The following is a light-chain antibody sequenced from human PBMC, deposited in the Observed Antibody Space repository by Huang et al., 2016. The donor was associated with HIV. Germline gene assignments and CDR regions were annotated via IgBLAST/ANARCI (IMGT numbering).Light chain of an antibody. J-gene: IGKJ1*01. CDR1: QSVSRY. V-gene: IGKV3-11*01. CDR3: QQRSDWPRT. Sequence: EIGLTQSPATLSLSPGERATLSCRASQSVSRYLAWYQQKPGQAPRLLIYDAFNRATGIPARFSGSGSGTDFTLTISSLEPEDFAVYYCQQRSDWPRTFGQGTKVEIK. CDR2: DAF.